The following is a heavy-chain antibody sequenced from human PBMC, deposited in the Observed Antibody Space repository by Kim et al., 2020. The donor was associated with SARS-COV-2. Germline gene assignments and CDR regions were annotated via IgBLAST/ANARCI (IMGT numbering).Heavy chain of an antibody. CDR2: IWYDGNNK. Sequence: GGSLRLSCAASGFTFSSYGMHWVRQAPGKGLEWVAVIWYDGNNKYYADSVKGRFTISRDNSKNTLYLLMNSLRAEDTAVDYCAREGPGILAGYYGLDVWGQGTTVTVSS. CDR1: GFTFSSYG. J-gene: IGHJ6*02. CDR3: AREGPGILAGYYGLDV. V-gene: IGHV3-33*01.